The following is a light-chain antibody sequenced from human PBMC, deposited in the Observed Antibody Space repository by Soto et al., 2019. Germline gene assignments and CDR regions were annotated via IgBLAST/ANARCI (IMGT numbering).Light chain of an antibody. CDR1: QSIINW. V-gene: IGKV1-5*03. J-gene: IGKJ1*01. Sequence: DIQMTQSPSTLSASVGDRVTITCRASQSIINWLGWYQQKPGKAPKLLIYKASSLESGVPSRFSGSGSGTDFTLTINRLQPDDFATYYCQQYNSLPWTFGQGTAGDIK. CDR2: KAS. CDR3: QQYNSLPWT.